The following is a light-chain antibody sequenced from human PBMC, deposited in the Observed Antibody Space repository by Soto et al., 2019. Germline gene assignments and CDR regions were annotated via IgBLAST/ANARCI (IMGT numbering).Light chain of an antibody. V-gene: IGKV1-39*01. CDR2: AAS. J-gene: IGKJ2*01. Sequence: DIQMTQSPSSLSASVGDRVTITCRASQSIGSYLNWYQQXPGKAPKLLIYAASSLQSGDPPRFSGSGSGTDFTLTISNLQPEDLATYYCQQSDTPPTFGQGTKVDIK. CDR3: QQSDTPPT. CDR1: QSIGSY.